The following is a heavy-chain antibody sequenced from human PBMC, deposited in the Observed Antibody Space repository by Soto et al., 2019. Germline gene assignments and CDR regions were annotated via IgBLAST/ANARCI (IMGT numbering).Heavy chain of an antibody. J-gene: IGHJ6*02. CDR1: GYTFTSYG. D-gene: IGHD6-6*01. Sequence: QVQLVQSGAEVKKPGASVKVSCKASGYTFTSYGISWVRQAPGQGLEWMGWISAYNGNTNYAQKLQGRVTMTTDTSXXTXYXXLSSLRSDDTAVYYCARDLDYSRSSPNSSYYGMDVWGQGTTVTVSS. CDR2: ISAYNGNT. V-gene: IGHV1-18*01. CDR3: ARDLDYSRSSPNSSYYGMDV.